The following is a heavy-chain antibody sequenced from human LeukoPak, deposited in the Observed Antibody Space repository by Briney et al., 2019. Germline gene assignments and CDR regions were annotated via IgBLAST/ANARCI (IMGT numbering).Heavy chain of an antibody. J-gene: IGHJ4*02. Sequence: SETLSLTCTVSGGSISSSSYYWGWIRQPPGKGLEWIGSIYYSGSTYYNPSLKSRVPISVDTSKNQFSLKLSSVTAADTAVYYCARRGRAAAGTRGFYYDSSGYPIGYYFDYWGQGTLVTVSS. CDR3: ARRGRAAAGTRGFYYDSSGYPIGYYFDY. CDR2: IYYSGST. V-gene: IGHV4-39*01. D-gene: IGHD3-22*01. CDR1: GGSISSSSYY.